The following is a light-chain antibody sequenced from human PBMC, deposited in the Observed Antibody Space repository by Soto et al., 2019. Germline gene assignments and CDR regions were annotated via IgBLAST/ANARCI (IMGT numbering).Light chain of an antibody. CDR1: QSVRSSF. J-gene: IGKJ2*01. CDR3: QQYGSSPYT. CDR2: GAS. Sequence: EIVVTQSPGTLSLSPGERATLSCRASQSVRSSFLAWYQQKPGQAPRLLIYGASSRATGIPDRFSGSGSGTDFTLTISRLELEDFAVYYCQQYGSSPYTFGQGTKLEIK. V-gene: IGKV3-20*01.